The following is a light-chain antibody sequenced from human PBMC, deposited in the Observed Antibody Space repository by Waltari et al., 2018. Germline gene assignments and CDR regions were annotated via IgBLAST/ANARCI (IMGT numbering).Light chain of an antibody. J-gene: IGLJ2*01. CDR3: CSYAGSSTFT. Sequence: QPALTPPASASGSPGQSITISCTGTSRDVGSYALVSWYQQHPGKAPNLMSYEVYKRPSGVSNRFSGSKSGNTASLTISGLQAEDEADYYCCSYAGSSTFTFGGGTKLTVL. V-gene: IGLV2-23*02. CDR1: SRDVGSYAL. CDR2: EVY.